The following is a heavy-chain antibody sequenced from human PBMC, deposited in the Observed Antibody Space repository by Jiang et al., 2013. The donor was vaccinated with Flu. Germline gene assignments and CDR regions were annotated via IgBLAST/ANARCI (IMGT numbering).Heavy chain of an antibody. D-gene: IGHD2-2*01. Sequence: EVKEPGASVKVSCRASGYTFTDYGITWVRQAPGQGLEWMGWISAYNGDTVYAQKLQGRVTMTTDTSTSTAYMELRSLNSEDTAVYYCATGAYRYCSSTSCYYFDYWGQGTLVTVSS. CDR3: ATGAYRYCSSTSCYYFDY. J-gene: IGHJ4*02. CDR2: ISAYNGDT. V-gene: IGHV1-18*01. CDR1: GYTFTDYG.